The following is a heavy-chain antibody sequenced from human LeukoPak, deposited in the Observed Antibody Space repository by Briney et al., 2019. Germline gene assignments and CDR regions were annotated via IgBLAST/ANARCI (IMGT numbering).Heavy chain of an antibody. CDR1: GGTFSSYT. CDR2: IIPILGIA. J-gene: IGHJ5*02. Sequence: GASVKVSCKASGGTFSSYTISWVRQAPGQGLEWMGRIIPILGIANYAQKFQGRVTITADRSTSTAYMELSSLRSEDTAVYYCGRPNWNDSEGGWFDPWGQGTLVTVSS. V-gene: IGHV1-69*02. CDR3: GRPNWNDSEGGWFDP. D-gene: IGHD1-1*01.